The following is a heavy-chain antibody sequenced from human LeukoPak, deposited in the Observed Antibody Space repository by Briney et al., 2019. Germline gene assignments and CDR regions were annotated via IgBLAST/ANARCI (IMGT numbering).Heavy chain of an antibody. J-gene: IGHJ4*02. CDR1: GFIFSSYW. CDR2: IKEDGSEK. V-gene: IGHV3-7*01. CDR3: AREHDYGDYVDH. Sequence: GGSLRLSRAASGFIFSSYWMSWVRQAPGKGLEWVANIKEDGSEKKYVDSVKGRFTISRDNAKNSVYLQMNSLRAEDTAVYYCAREHDYGDYVDHWGQGTLVTVSS. D-gene: IGHD4-17*01.